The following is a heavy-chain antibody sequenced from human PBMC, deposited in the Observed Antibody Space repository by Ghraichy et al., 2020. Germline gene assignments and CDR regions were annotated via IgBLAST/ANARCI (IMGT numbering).Heavy chain of an antibody. Sequence: SETLSLTCTVSGGSISSSSYYWGWIRQPPGKGLEWIGSIYYSGSTYYNPSLKSRVTISVDTSKNQFSLKLSSVTAADTAVYYCARLALGDLIDYWGQGTLVTVSS. CDR1: GGSISSSSYY. D-gene: IGHD4-17*01. CDR3: ARLALGDLIDY. CDR2: IYYSGST. J-gene: IGHJ4*02. V-gene: IGHV4-39*01.